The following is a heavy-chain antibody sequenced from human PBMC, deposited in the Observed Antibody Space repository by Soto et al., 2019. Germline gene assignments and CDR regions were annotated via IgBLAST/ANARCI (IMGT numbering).Heavy chain of an antibody. CDR3: AKETYSGPLDY. Sequence: QVQLVESGGGVVQPGRSLRLSCAASGFTFSSYGMHWVRQAPGKGLEWVAVISYDGSNKNYADSVKGRFTIARDNSKNTLYLQMSSLRAEDTAVYYCAKETYSGPLDYWGQGTLVTVSS. D-gene: IGHD2-15*01. CDR1: GFTFSSYG. V-gene: IGHV3-30*18. CDR2: ISYDGSNK. J-gene: IGHJ4*02.